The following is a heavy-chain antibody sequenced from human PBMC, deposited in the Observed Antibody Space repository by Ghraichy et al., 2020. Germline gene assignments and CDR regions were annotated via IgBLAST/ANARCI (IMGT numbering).Heavy chain of an antibody. D-gene: IGHD3-22*01. CDR3: ARLNYYDSSGPLFDY. CDR1: GFTVSSNY. V-gene: IGHV3-66*04. CDR2: IYSGGST. J-gene: IGHJ4*02. Sequence: GESLNISCAASGFTVSSNYMSWVRQAPGKGLEWVSVIYSGGSTYYADSVKGRFTISRDNSKNTLYLQMNSLRAEDTAVYYCARLNYYDSSGPLFDYWGQGTLVTVSS.